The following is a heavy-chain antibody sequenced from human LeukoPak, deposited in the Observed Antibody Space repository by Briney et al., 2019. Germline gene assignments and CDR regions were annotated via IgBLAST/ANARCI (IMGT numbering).Heavy chain of an antibody. CDR2: IYSGGST. D-gene: IGHD3-22*01. CDR1: GFTVSSNY. Sequence: GGSLRLSCAASGFTVSSNYMSWVRQAPGKGLEWVSVIYSGGSTYYADSVKGRFTISRDNSKNTLYLQMNSLRAEDTALYYCAKSSYYDTSGSYREYYFDYWGQGALVTVSS. CDR3: AKSSYYDTSGSYREYYFDY. V-gene: IGHV3-53*01. J-gene: IGHJ4*02.